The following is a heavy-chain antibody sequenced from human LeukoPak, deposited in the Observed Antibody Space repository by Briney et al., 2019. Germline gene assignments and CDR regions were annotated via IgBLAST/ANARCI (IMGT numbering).Heavy chain of an antibody. CDR2: INPSGGTT. Sequence: ASVTVSRKASGYTLTSYHMHWVRQAGAQGREWVGIINPSGGTTTYAQKFQGRVTITKNTSTSTVYMQLSSLRSEDTAAYYCARASARTVATVGYWGQGTLVTVSS. V-gene: IGHV1-46*01. D-gene: IGHD4-17*01. CDR1: GYTLTSYH. J-gene: IGHJ4*02. CDR3: ARASARTVATVGY.